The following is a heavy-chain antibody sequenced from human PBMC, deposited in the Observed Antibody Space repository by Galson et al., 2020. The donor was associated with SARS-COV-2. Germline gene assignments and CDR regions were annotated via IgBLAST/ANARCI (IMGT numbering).Heavy chain of an antibody. CDR3: ASYTNYYDSSGYRDFYGMDV. CDR2: INPSGGST. V-gene: IGHV1-46*03. D-gene: IGHD3-22*01. Sequence: ASVKVSCKASGYTFTSYYMHWVRQAPGQGLEWMGIINPSGGSTSYAQKFQGRVTMTRDTSTSTVYMELSSLRSEDTAVYYCASYTNYYDSSGYRDFYGMDVWGQGTTVTVSS. CDR1: GYTFTSYY. J-gene: IGHJ6*02.